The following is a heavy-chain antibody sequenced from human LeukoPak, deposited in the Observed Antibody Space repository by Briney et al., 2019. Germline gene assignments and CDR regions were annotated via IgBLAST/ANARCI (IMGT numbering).Heavy chain of an antibody. CDR3: ARTTVNSDY. Sequence: SETLSLTCTVSGGSISSGSYYWSWIRQPAGKGLEWIGRIYTSGSTNYNPSLKSRVTISVDTSKNQFSLKLSSVTAADTAVYYCARTTVNSDYWGQGTLVTVSS. J-gene: IGHJ4*02. CDR1: GGSISSGSYY. D-gene: IGHD4-11*01. V-gene: IGHV4-61*02. CDR2: IYTSGST.